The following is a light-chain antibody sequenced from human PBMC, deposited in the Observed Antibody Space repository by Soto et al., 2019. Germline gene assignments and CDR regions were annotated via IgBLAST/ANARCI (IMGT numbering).Light chain of an antibody. CDR1: QSVTTS. V-gene: IGKV3-11*01. CDR3: QHRSNWPSLT. Sequence: EIVLTQSPATLSLSPGDRATLSCRASQSVTTSLAWYQHQPGQAPRLLIYDASNRAAGVPARFSGSGSGTHSTLTISSLERGDFAIYYCQHRSNWPSLTFGGGTKLEIK. CDR2: DAS. J-gene: IGKJ4*01.